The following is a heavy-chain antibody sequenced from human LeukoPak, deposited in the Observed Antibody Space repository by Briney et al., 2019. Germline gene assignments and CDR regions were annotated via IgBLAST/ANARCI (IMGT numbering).Heavy chain of an antibody. CDR2: IKQDGSEK. D-gene: IGHD3-22*01. CDR1: GFTFSSYW. CDR3: ARDIWGGYYYDSSGYYPPPED. Sequence: GGSLRLSCAASGFTFSSYWMSWVRQAPGKGLEWVANIKQDGSEKYYVDSVKGRFTISRDNAKNSLYLQMNSLRAEDTAVYYCARDIWGGYYYDSSGYYPPPEDWGQGTLVTVSS. V-gene: IGHV3-7*01. J-gene: IGHJ4*02.